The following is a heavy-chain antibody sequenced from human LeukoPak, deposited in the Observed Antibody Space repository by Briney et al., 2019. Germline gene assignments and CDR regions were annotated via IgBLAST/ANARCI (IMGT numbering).Heavy chain of an antibody. CDR3: ARVDHLAVAGTHYYYGMDV. CDR1: AGSISSYY. J-gene: IGHJ6*02. CDR2: IYYSGST. D-gene: IGHD6-19*01. V-gene: IGHV4-59*01. Sequence: PSETLSLTCTVSAGSISSYYWSWIRQPPGKGLERIGYIYYSGSTNYNPSLKSRVTISADTSKNQFSLKLSSVTAADTAVYYCARVDHLAVAGTHYYYGMDVWGQGTTVTVSS.